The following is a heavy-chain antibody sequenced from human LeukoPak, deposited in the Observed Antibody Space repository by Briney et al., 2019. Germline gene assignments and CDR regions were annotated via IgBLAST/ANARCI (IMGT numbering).Heavy chain of an antibody. CDR1: GGSISSGDYY. Sequence: SETLSLTCTVSGGSISSGDYYWSWIRQPPGKGLEWIGYIYYSGSTYYNPSLKSRVTMSVDTSKNQFSLKLSSVTAADTAVYYCAREGDGGSMDLWGQGTLVTVSS. J-gene: IGHJ5*02. D-gene: IGHD2-15*01. V-gene: IGHV4-30-4*01. CDR3: AREGDGGSMDL. CDR2: IYYSGST.